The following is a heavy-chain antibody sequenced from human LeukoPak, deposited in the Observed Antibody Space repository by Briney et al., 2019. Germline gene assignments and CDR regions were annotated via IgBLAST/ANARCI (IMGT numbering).Heavy chain of an antibody. CDR1: GFTFNTYA. D-gene: IGHD2-15*01. J-gene: IGHJ4*02. Sequence: GGSLRLSCTASGFTFNTYAMTWVRQAPGKGLEWVSGISASGGSYYADSVKGRFTVSRDISKNTLYLQMNSLRAEDTAVYFCAREPRDCTGGTCQSAGGYYFYYWSQGTLVTVSS. V-gene: IGHV3-23*01. CDR2: ISASGGS. CDR3: AREPRDCTGGTCQSAGGYYFYY.